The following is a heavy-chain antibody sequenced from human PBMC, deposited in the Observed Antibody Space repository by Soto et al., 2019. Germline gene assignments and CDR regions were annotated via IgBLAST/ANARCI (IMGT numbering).Heavy chain of an antibody. J-gene: IGHJ6*02. V-gene: IGHV5-10-1*01. D-gene: IGHD2-2*01. Sequence: GESLKISCKGSGYSFTSYWISWVRQMPGKGLEWMGRIDPSDSYTNYSPSFQGHVTISADKSISTAYLQWSSLKASDTAMYYCASHYCSSTSCYRYYYYYYGMDVWGQGTTVTVSS. CDR3: ASHYCSSTSCYRYYYYYYGMDV. CDR2: IDPSDSYT. CDR1: GYSFTSYW.